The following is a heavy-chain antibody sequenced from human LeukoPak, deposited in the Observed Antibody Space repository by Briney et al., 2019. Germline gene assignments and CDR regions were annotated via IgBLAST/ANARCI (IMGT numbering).Heavy chain of an antibody. D-gene: IGHD1-26*01. CDR3: ARLFAIEVGATTKENWFDP. CDR2: INHSGST. Sequence: SETLSLTCAVYGGSFSGYYWSWIRQPPGKGLEWIGEINHSGSTNYNPSLKSRVTISVETSKNQFSLKLSSVTAADTAVYYCARLFAIEVGATTKENWFDPWGQGTLVTVSS. V-gene: IGHV4-34*01. CDR1: GGSFSGYY. J-gene: IGHJ5*02.